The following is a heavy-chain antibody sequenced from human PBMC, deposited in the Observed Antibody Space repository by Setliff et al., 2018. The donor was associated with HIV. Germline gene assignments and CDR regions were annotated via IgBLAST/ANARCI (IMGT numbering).Heavy chain of an antibody. CDR2: IYYSGTT. D-gene: IGHD5-12*01. CDR3: ARGVIETDYDYVDIYYYNYMDV. V-gene: IGHV4-31*03. Sequence: SETLSLTCTVSGGSINSGDYYWSWIRQHPGKGLEWIGYIYYSGTTYYNPSLNNRVTISVDTSKNQFSLRLTSVTAADTAVYFCARGVIETDYDYVDIYYYNYMDVWGKGTTVTVSS. CDR1: GGSINSGDYY. J-gene: IGHJ6*03.